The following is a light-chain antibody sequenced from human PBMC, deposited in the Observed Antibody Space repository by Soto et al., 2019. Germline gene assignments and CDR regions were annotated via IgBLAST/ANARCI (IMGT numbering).Light chain of an antibody. CDR2: EVS. CDR3: SSYPSSGTLVV. Sequence: QSALTQPASVSGSPGQSITISCTGTSSDIGGYKYVSWYQQHPGKAPKLMIFEVSNRPSGVSNRVSGSKSGNTASLTISGLQADDEADYYCSSYPSSGTLVVFGGGTKLTVL. V-gene: IGLV2-14*01. CDR1: SSDIGGYKY. J-gene: IGLJ2*01.